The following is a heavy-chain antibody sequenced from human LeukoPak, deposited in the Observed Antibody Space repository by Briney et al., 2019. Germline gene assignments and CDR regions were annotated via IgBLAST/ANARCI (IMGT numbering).Heavy chain of an antibody. CDR1: GDSITSGSYY. CDR2: IFISGGT. J-gene: IGHJ6*03. D-gene: IGHD3-9*01. CDR3: ARGGSTLHSAGGHDIEFYYYYYMDV. V-gene: IGHV4-61*02. Sequence: PSQTLSLTCTVSGDSITSGSYYWSWIRQPAGKGLEWIERIFISGGTNYNPSLRSRVTMSLDTSKNQFSLKLYSVTAADTAVYYCARGGSTLHSAGGHDIEFYYYYYMDVWGKGTTVTISS.